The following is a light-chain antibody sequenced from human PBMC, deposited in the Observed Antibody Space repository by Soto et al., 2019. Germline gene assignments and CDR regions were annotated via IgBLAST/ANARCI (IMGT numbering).Light chain of an antibody. CDR1: QSVSTN. J-gene: IGKJ5*01. V-gene: IGKV3-15*01. CDR3: QQYGTSEII. Sequence: EIVMTQSLATLSVSPRDRATLSCRASQSVSTNLAWYQQKPGQAPRLLIYGAYTRATGIPARFSGSGSGTDFTLTISRLEPEDFAVFYCQQYGTSEIIFGQGTRLEIK. CDR2: GAY.